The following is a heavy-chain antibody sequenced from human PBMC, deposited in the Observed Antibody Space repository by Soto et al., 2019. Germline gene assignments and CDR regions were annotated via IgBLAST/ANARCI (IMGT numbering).Heavy chain of an antibody. V-gene: IGHV3-7*01. Sequence: EVQLVESGGGLVQPGGSLRLSCAASGFTFSSYWMSWVRQAPGKGLEWVANIKQDGSEKYYVDSVKGRFTISRDNAKNSLYQQMTGVRAEDTAVYYWARDEGKFFGVVTARRDFDMWGQGTMVTVSS. CDR3: ARDEGKFFGVVTARRDFDM. CDR1: GFTFSSYW. CDR2: IKQDGSEK. J-gene: IGHJ3*02. D-gene: IGHD3-3*01.